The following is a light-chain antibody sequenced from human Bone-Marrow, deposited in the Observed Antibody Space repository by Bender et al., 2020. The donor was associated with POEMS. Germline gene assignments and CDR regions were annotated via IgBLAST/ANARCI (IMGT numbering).Light chain of an antibody. Sequence: QSVLTQPPSVSGAPGQRVTISCTGSSSNTGSGYDINWYQHLPGTAPKLLIYGYNNRPSGVPDRFSGSKSGNTASLAITGLQAEDEGDYYCSSYTSSITWVFGGGTKLTVL. CDR2: GYN. J-gene: IGLJ3*02. CDR1: SSNTGSGYD. V-gene: IGLV1-40*01. CDR3: SSYTSSITWV.